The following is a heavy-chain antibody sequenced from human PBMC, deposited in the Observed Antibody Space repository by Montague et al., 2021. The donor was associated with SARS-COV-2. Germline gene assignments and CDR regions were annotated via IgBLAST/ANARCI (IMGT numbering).Heavy chain of an antibody. CDR1: GFSLSTSGMC. J-gene: IGHJ4*02. V-gene: IGHV2-70*01. CDR3: ARSYGTTVVTRAFDY. CDR2: IDWDXDK. Sequence: PALVKPTQTLTLTCTFSGFSLSTSGMCVSWFRQPPGKALEWLTLIDWDXDKYYSTSLKTRLTISKDTSKNQVVLTMTNMDPVDTATYYCARSYGTTVVTRAFDYWGQGTLVTVSS. D-gene: IGHD4-23*01.